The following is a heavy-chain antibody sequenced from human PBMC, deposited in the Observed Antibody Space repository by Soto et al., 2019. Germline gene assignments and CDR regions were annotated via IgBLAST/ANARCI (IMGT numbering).Heavy chain of an antibody. CDR2: ISSSSSYI. CDR1: GFTFSSYS. Sequence: VGSLRLSSAASGFTFSSYSMNWVRQAPGKGLEWVSSISSSSSYIYYADSVKGRFTTSRDNAKNSLYLQMNSLRAEDTAVYYCARDVTVTTLDYYYGMDVWGQGTTVTVSS. D-gene: IGHD4-17*01. V-gene: IGHV3-21*01. J-gene: IGHJ6*02. CDR3: ARDVTVTTLDYYYGMDV.